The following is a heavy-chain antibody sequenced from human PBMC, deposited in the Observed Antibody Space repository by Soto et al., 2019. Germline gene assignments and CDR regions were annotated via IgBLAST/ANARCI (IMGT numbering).Heavy chain of an antibody. D-gene: IGHD2-2*01. V-gene: IGHV5-10-1*01. CDR1: GYSFTSYW. CDR2: IDPSDSYT. Sequence: ESLKISCKGSGYSFTSYWISWVRQMPRKGLEWMGRIDPSDSYTNYSPSFQGHVTISADKSISTAYLQWSSLKASDTAMYYCARVVQCCSSTSCPGGFDPWGQGTLVTVSS. J-gene: IGHJ5*02. CDR3: ARVVQCCSSTSCPGGFDP.